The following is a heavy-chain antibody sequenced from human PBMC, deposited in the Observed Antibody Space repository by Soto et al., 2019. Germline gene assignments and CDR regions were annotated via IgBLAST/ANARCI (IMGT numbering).Heavy chain of an antibody. CDR2: IKQDGSEK. Sequence: EVQLVESGGGLGQPGGSLRLSCAASGFTFSSYWMSWVRQAPGKGLEWVANIKQDGSEKYYVDSVKGRFTISRDNAKNSLYLQMNSLRAEDTDVYYCARDGGGATPYYYGMDVWGQGTTVTVSS. CDR1: GFTFSSYW. CDR3: ARDGGGATPYYYGMDV. J-gene: IGHJ6*02. D-gene: IGHD1-26*01. V-gene: IGHV3-7*01.